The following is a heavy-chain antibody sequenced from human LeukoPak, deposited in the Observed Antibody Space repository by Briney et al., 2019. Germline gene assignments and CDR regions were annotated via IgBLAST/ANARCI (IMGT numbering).Heavy chain of an antibody. D-gene: IGHD2-15*01. CDR1: GFTFSSDA. Sequence: PGGSLRLSCAASGFTFSSDAMSWVPQAPGKGLEWVSAISGSGGSTYYADSVKGRFTISRDNSKNTLYLQMNSLRAEDTAVYYCAKGDCGRLGYCSDWGQGTLVTVSS. CDR2: ISGSGGST. J-gene: IGHJ4*02. CDR3: AKGDCGRLGYCSD. V-gene: IGHV3-23*01.